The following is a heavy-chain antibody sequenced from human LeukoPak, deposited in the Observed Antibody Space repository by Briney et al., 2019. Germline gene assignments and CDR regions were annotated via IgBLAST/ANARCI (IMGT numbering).Heavy chain of an antibody. J-gene: IGHJ3*02. V-gene: IGHV1-2*02. CDR2: VNTNRVGT. CDR3: ARVLYYYDSSGYVHDAFDI. CDR1: RYIFAGNY. D-gene: IGHD3-22*01. Sequence: ASEKVSCKASRYIFAGNYMHWVRQDPGHGLEWMGWVNTNRVGTKYVQRFQGRVTMTRDTSIRTAYMELSSLRSEDTAVYYCARVLYYYDSSGYVHDAFDIWGQGTMVTVSS.